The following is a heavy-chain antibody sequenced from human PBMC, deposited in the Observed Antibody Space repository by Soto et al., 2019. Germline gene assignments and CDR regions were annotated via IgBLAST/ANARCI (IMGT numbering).Heavy chain of an antibody. CDR1: GFPFSNSE. V-gene: IGHV3-48*03. D-gene: IGHD2-21*02. J-gene: IGHJ4*02. Sequence: DVQLVESGGGLVEPGGSLTLTCAASGFPFSNSEMFWVRQAPGKGLEWVSKINYSGSNIYYSKSVKGRFTISRDNAKNSLSLQMNSLTDEDTAIYYCASEALCGADGYFFEYWGPGTLVTVSS. CDR2: INYSGSNI. CDR3: ASEALCGADGYFFEY.